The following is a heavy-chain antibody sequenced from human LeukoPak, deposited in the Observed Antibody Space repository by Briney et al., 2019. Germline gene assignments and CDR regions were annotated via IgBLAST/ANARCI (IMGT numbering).Heavy chain of an antibody. J-gene: IGHJ6*03. Sequence: GGSLRLSCAASGFTFISYGMSWVRQAPGKGLKWVSTISGSGATTYYADSVRGRFTISRDNSKDTLYLQMNSLRAEDTAVYYCAKGQRPMIVVAKGPPPYYMDVWGKGTTVTISS. V-gene: IGHV3-23*01. CDR2: ISGSGATT. D-gene: IGHD3-22*01. CDR3: AKGQRPMIVVAKGPPPYYMDV. CDR1: GFTFISYG.